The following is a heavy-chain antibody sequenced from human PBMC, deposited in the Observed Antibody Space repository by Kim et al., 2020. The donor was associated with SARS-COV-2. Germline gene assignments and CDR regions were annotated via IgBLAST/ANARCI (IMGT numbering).Heavy chain of an antibody. J-gene: IGHJ6*03. Sequence: DSVKGRVTISRDNSKNTLYLQMNSLRAEDTAVYYCAKGYDMYYYYYYMDVWGKGTTVTVSS. V-gene: IGHV3-30*02. D-gene: IGHD3-9*01. CDR3: AKGYDMYYYYYYMDV.